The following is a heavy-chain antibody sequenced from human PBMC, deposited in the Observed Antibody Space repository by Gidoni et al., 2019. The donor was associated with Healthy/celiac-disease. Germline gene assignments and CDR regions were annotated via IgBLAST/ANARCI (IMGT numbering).Heavy chain of an antibody. CDR2: IIPIFGTA. Sequence: QVQLVQSGAEVKKPGSSVKVSCKASGGTFTSYAISWVRQAPGQGLEWMGGIIPIFGTANYAQKFQGRVTITADESTSTAYMELSSLRSEDTAVYYCARMRAISYGYYYYGMDVWGQGTTVTVSS. J-gene: IGHJ6*02. V-gene: IGHV1-69*01. CDR3: ARMRAISYGYYYYGMDV. D-gene: IGHD3-9*01. CDR1: GGTFTSYA.